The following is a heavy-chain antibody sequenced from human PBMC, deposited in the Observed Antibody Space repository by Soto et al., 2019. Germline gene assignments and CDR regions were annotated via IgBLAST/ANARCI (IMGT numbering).Heavy chain of an antibody. Sequence: GGSLRLSCATSGFTLNGFYISWVRQAPGKGLEWVGNIKGDGSDVHYVVSVRGRFTISRDKAENLIHLQMNNLRVEDTAMYYCARDPVKADWGRGTQVTVSS. J-gene: IGHJ4*02. CDR3: ARDPVKAD. CDR1: GFTLNGFY. CDR2: IKGDGSDV. V-gene: IGHV3-7*03.